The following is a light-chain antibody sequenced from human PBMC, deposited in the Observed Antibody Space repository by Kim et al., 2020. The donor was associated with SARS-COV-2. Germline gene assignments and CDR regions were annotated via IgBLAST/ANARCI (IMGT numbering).Light chain of an antibody. CDR2: GAS. CDR1: QDISNY. V-gene: IGKV1-33*01. Sequence: DIQMTQSPSSLSASVGDRVTITCQASQDISNYLNWYQQKPGKAPKLLIYGASNLETGVPSRFSGSGSGTDFTFTISSLQPEDIATYYCQQYDNLPTFGGGTKLEIK. J-gene: IGKJ4*01. CDR3: QQYDNLPT.